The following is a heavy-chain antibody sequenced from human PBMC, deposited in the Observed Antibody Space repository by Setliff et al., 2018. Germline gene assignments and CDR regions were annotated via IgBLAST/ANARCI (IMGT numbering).Heavy chain of an antibody. Sequence: SETLSLTCTVSGGSISSYYWNWIRQPPGKGLEWIGYIYYSGSTNYNPSLKSRVTISVNTSKNQFSLKLSSVTAADTAVYYCARDGYFGSDAFDIWGQGTMVTVSS. D-gene: IGHD3-10*01. CDR3: ARDGYFGSDAFDI. J-gene: IGHJ3*02. V-gene: IGHV4-59*01. CDR1: GGSISSYY. CDR2: IYYSGST.